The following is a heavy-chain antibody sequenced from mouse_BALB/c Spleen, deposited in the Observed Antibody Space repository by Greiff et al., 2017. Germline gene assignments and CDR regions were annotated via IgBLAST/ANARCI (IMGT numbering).Heavy chain of an antibody. CDR1: GYTFTSYW. J-gene: IGHJ4*01. CDR2: INPSTGYT. V-gene: IGHV1-7*01. Sequence: QVQLKQSGAELANPGASVKMSCKASGYTFTSYWMHWVKQRPGQGLEWIGYINPSTGYTEYNQKFKDKATLTADKSSSTAYMQLSSLTSEDSAVYYCARKVDTTRAMDYWGQGTSVTVSS. CDR3: ARKVDTTRAMDY. D-gene: IGHD2-3*01.